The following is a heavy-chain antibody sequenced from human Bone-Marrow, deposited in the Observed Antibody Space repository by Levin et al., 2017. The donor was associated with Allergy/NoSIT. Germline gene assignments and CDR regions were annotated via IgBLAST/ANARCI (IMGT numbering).Heavy chain of an antibody. CDR3: AKPSRGGKSSFDC. CDR1: GFTFSSYA. J-gene: IGHJ4*02. Sequence: GGSLRLSCAASGFTFSSYAMSWVRQAPGKGLEWVSAITASGLSPYYADSVKGRFTISRDNSNNILYLQIHSLRAVDTALYYCAKPSRGGKSSFDCWGQGTLVTVSS. CDR2: ITASGLSP. D-gene: IGHD3-10*01. V-gene: IGHV3-23*01.